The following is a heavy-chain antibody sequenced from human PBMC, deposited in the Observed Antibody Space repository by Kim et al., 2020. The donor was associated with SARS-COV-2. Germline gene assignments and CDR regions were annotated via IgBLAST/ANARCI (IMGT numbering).Heavy chain of an antibody. CDR2: INRDGSKT. Sequence: GGSLRLSCAASGFTFISYCMNWVRQTPGKGLEWVANINRDGSKTYYVDSVKGRFTISRDNAKNSLYLQMNSLRAEDTAVYYCAKDPLTYYHDSSGYYFDYSFDYWGQGTLVTVSS. V-gene: IGHV3-7*03. J-gene: IGHJ4*02. CDR1: GFTFISYC. CDR3: AKDPLTYYHDSSGYYFDYSFDY. D-gene: IGHD3-22*01.